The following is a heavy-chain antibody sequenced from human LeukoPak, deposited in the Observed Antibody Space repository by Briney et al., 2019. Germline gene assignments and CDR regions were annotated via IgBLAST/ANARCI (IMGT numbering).Heavy chain of an antibody. CDR3: ALPGIAVAGIIGWFDP. CDR2: IIPIFGTA. Sequence: GASVKVSCKASGGTFSSYAISWVRQAPGQGLEWMGGIIPIFGTANYAQKFQGRVTITADKSTSTAYMELSSLRSEDTAVYYCALPGIAVAGIIGWFDPWGQGTLVTVSS. V-gene: IGHV1-69*06. J-gene: IGHJ5*02. D-gene: IGHD6-19*01. CDR1: GGTFSSYA.